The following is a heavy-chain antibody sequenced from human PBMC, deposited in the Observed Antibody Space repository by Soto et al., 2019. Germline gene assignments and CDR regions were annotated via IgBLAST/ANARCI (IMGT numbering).Heavy chain of an antibody. CDR1: GYTFTSYG. J-gene: IGHJ4*02. CDR3: ARDYSPGIAAAGTYNFDY. D-gene: IGHD6-13*01. Sequence: ASVKVSCKASGYTFTSYGISWVRQAPGQGLEWMGWISAYNGNTNYAQKLQGRVTMTTDTSTSTAYMELRSLRSDDTAVYYCARDYSPGIAAAGTYNFDYWGQGTLVTVSS. CDR2: ISAYNGNT. V-gene: IGHV1-18*01.